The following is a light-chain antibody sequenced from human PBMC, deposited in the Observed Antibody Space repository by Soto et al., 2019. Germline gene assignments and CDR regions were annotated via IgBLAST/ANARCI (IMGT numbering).Light chain of an antibody. Sequence: EIAMTQSPATLSVSPGERATLSCWASQSVNTNLAWYQQKPGQAPRLLIYGASTRATGIPARFSGSGSGTEFTVTISSLQSEDFAVYYCQRYNNWPLTFGGGTKVEIK. V-gene: IGKV3-15*01. CDR1: QSVNTN. CDR2: GAS. CDR3: QRYNNWPLT. J-gene: IGKJ4*01.